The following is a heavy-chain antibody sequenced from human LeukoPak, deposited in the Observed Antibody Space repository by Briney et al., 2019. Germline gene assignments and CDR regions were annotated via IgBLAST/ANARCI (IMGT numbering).Heavy chain of an antibody. CDR3: AKKGYYDGSGYYMYYFDH. CDR1: GFTFSDYY. J-gene: IGHJ4*02. CDR2: ISSSGSTI. V-gene: IGHV3-11*01. D-gene: IGHD3-22*01. Sequence: GGSLRLSCAASGFTFSDYYMSWIRQAPGKGLEWVSYISSSGSTIYYADSVKGRFTISRDNAKNSLYLQMNSLRAEGTAVYYCAKKGYYDGSGYYMYYFDHWGQGTLVTVSS.